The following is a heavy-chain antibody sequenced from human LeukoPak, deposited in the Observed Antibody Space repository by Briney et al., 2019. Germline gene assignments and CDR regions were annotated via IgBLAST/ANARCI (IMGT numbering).Heavy chain of an antibody. V-gene: IGHV4-39*07. Sequence: PSETLSLTCTVSGVSISSSSYYWGWIRQPPGKGLEWIGSIYYSGSTYYNPSLKSRVTISVDTSKNQLSLKLNSVTAADTAVYYCARSSGGTFDPWGQGTLVTVSS. CDR1: GVSISSSSYY. CDR2: IYYSGST. D-gene: IGHD1-1*01. CDR3: ARSSGGTFDP. J-gene: IGHJ5*02.